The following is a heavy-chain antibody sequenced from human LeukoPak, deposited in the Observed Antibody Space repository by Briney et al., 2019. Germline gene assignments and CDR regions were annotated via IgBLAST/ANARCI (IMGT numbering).Heavy chain of an antibody. CDR3: ARRFRGFVRGSLGYFDY. CDR2: INHSGST. Sequence: PSETLSLTCAVYGGSFSGYYWSWIRQPPGKGLERIGEINHSGSTNYNPSLKSRVTISVDTSKNQFSLKLSSVTAADTAVYYCARRFRGFVRGSLGYFDYWGQGTLVTVSS. CDR1: GGSFSGYY. J-gene: IGHJ4*02. D-gene: IGHD3-16*01. V-gene: IGHV4-34*01.